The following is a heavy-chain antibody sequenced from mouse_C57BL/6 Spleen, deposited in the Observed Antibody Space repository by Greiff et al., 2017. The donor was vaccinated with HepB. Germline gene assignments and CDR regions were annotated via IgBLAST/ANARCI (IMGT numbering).Heavy chain of an antibody. Sequence: QVQLKESGAELVKPGASVKISCKASGYAFSSYWMNWVKQRPGKGLEWIGQIYPGDGDTNYNGKFKGKATLTADKSSSTAYMQLSSLTSEDSAVYFCARGGYYGSSLYWYFDVWGTGTTVTVSS. CDR1: GYAFSSYW. V-gene: IGHV1-80*01. J-gene: IGHJ1*03. CDR3: ARGGYYGSSLYWYFDV. CDR2: IYPGDGDT. D-gene: IGHD1-1*01.